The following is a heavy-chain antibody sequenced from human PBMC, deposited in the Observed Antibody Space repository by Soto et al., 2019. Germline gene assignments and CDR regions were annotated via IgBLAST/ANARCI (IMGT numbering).Heavy chain of an antibody. CDR2: IYYSGST. Sequence: KTSETLSLTCTVSGGSISSSSYYWGWIRQPPGKGLEWIGSIYYSGSTYYNPSLKSRVTISVDTSKNQFSLKLSSVTAADTAVYYCARPAMDTYYFDYWGQGTLVTVSS. CDR1: GGSISSSSYY. V-gene: IGHV4-39*01. J-gene: IGHJ4*02. CDR3: ARPAMDTYYFDY. D-gene: IGHD5-18*01.